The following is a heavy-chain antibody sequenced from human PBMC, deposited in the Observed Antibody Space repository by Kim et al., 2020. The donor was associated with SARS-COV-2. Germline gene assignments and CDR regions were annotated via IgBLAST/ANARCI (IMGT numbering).Heavy chain of an antibody. V-gene: IGHV4-34*01. Sequence: SETLSLTCAVYGGSFSGYYWSWIRQPPGKGLEWIGEINHSGSTNYNPSLKSRVTISVDTSKNQFSLKLSSVTAADTAVYYCARPQELAFDYWGQGTLVTVSS. CDR3: ARPQELAFDY. J-gene: IGHJ4*02. CDR1: GGSFSGYY. D-gene: IGHD1-1*01. CDR2: INHSGST.